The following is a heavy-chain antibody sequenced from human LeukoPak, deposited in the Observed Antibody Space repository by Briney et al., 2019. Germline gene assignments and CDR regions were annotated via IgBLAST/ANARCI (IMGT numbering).Heavy chain of an antibody. J-gene: IGHJ4*01. CDR1: GVSISSSSYY. V-gene: IGHV4-39*01. CDR3: AKSGGYGLIDY. D-gene: IGHD6-25*01. Sequence: SETLSLTCNVSGVSISSSSYYWGWIRQPPGKGLEWIGSIYSSGSTYYNSSLKSRVTISIDTSKNQVSLKMGSVTAEDTAVYYCAKSGGYGLIDYWGQGTLVTVSS. CDR2: IYSSGST.